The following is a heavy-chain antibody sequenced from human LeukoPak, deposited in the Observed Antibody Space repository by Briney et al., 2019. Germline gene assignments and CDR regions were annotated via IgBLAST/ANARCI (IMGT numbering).Heavy chain of an antibody. CDR1: GGSISSSSYY. CDR2: IYYSGST. J-gene: IGHJ4*02. CDR3: ARQGYSSSSGLGY. D-gene: IGHD6-6*01. V-gene: IGHV4-39*01. Sequence: SETLSLTCTVSGGSISSSSYYWGWIRQPPGKGLEWIGSIYYSGSTYYNPSFKSRVTISVDTSKNQFSLKLSSVTAADTAVYYCARQGYSSSSGLGYWGQGTLVTVSS.